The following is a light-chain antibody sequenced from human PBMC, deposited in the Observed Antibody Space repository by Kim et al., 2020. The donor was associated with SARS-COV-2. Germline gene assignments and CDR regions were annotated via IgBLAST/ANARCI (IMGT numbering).Light chain of an antibody. V-gene: IGKV1-27*01. Sequence: ASVGDRVTITCRASQGISNYLAWYQQKPGKVPKLLIYAASTLQSGVPSRFSGSGSGTDFTLTISSLQPEDVATYYCQKYNSALALTFCGGTKLEI. CDR2: AAS. J-gene: IGKJ4*01. CDR1: QGISNY. CDR3: QKYNSALALT.